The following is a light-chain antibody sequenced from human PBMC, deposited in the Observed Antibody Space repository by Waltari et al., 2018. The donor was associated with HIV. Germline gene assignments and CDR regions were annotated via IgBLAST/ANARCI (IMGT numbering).Light chain of an antibody. CDR2: DDS. CDR3: QQYVISPLT. CDR1: QSLSGTS. V-gene: IGKV3-20*01. Sequence: EIVLTQSPGTIYLSPGDRVILSCRASQSLSGTSLAWYQQTPGQAPRILLSDDSTRASGIPDRFSGSGSGTDFTLTISRLEPEDFATYYCQQYVISPLTFGGGTKVQI. J-gene: IGKJ4*01.